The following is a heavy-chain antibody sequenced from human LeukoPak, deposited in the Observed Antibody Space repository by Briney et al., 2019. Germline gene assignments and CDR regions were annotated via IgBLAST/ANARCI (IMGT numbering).Heavy chain of an antibody. V-gene: IGHV4-59*01. CDR1: GGSISSYY. CDR2: IYYSGST. CDR3: ARANPWQLARYFDY. J-gene: IGHJ4*02. Sequence: PSETLSLTCTVSGGSISSYYWSWIRQPPGKGLEWIGYIYYSGSTNYNPSLKSRVTISVDTSKNQFSLKLSSVTAADTAVYYCARANPWQLARYFDYWGQGTLVTVSS. D-gene: IGHD6-6*01.